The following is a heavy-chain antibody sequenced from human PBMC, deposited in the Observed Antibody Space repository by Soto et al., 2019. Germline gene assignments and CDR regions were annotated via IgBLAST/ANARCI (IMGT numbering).Heavy chain of an antibody. J-gene: IGHJ4*02. V-gene: IGHV4-4*07. CDR2: IYTSGST. Sequence: QVQLQESGPGLVKPSETLSLTCTVSGDSMTKYYWSWIRQPAGKGLEWIGRIYTSGSTNYNPSLKSRVTMSIDTANNHISLNLKSLTAADTAMYYCARTLGAAYYFDFWGQGALVTVSS. CDR3: ARTLGAAYYFDF. CDR1: GDSMTKYY. D-gene: IGHD1-26*01.